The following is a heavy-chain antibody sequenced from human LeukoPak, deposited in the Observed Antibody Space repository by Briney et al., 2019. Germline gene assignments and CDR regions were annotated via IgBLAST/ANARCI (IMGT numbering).Heavy chain of an antibody. V-gene: IGHV3-9*01. J-gene: IGHJ6*02. CDR2: ISWNSGII. D-gene: IGHD3-10*01. CDR1: GFTFDGHA. Sequence: PGGSLRLSCAVSGFTFDGHAMHWVRQAPGKGLEWVAGISWNSGIIAYADSVEGRFTISRDNAKNSLYLQMNSLRPEDTAMYYCVKDKGPMVRGDGMDVWGQGTAVTASS. CDR3: VKDKGPMVRGDGMDV.